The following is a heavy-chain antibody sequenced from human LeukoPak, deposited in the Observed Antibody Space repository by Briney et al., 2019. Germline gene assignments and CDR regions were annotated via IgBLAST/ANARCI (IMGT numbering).Heavy chain of an antibody. CDR3: AKDSVYGYGLLDY. Sequence: PGGSLRLSCAVSGFPFITYGMHWVRQAPGKGLEWVAVISYDGSNKDYADSVKGRFTISRDTSKDTLYLQMNSLRPEDTAVYYCAKDSVYGYGLLDYWGQGTLVTVSS. CDR2: ISYDGSNK. D-gene: IGHD5-18*01. CDR1: GFPFITYG. V-gene: IGHV3-30*18. J-gene: IGHJ4*02.